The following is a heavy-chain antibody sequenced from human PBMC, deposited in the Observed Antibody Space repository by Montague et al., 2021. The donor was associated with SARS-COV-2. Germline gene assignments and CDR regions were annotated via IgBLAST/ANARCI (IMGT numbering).Heavy chain of an antibody. Sequence: SETLSLTCTVSGGSISSSSYYWGCIRQPPGKGLEWIGSIYYSGSTYYNPSLKSRVTISVDTSKNQFSLKLSSVTAADTAVYYCARVISRQNNIVVVGPYYFDYWGQGTLVTVSS. J-gene: IGHJ4*02. CDR3: ARVISRQNNIVVVGPYYFDY. CDR2: IYYSGST. CDR1: GGSISSSSYY. V-gene: IGHV4-39*07. D-gene: IGHD2-15*01.